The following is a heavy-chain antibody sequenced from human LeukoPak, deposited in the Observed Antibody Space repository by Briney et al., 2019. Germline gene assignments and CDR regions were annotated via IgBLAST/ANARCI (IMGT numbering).Heavy chain of an antibody. CDR2: IGDSGATT. Sequence: PGGSLTLSCAASGFTLSSYAMTWVRQAPGKGLEWVSDIGDSGATTYYADSVKGRFTISRDNYKNTLYLQMSSLRAEDTAVYFCASFHYYGSGAYYLSYWGQGTLVTVSS. CDR1: GFTLSSYA. V-gene: IGHV3-23*01. CDR3: ASFHYYGSGAYYLSY. D-gene: IGHD3-10*01. J-gene: IGHJ4*02.